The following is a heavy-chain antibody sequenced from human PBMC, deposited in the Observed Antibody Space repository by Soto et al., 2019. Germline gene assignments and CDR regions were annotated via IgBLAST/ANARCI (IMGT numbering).Heavy chain of an antibody. CDR1: GGSCSGYY. Sequence: ASETLSLTCAVDGGSCSGYYGSWIRQPPGKGLEWIGEINHSGSTNYNPSLKSRVTISVDTSKNQFSLKLSSVTAADTAVYYCAREAGYYYASSGSNFDYWGQGTLVTVSS. V-gene: IGHV4-34*09. J-gene: IGHJ4*02. D-gene: IGHD3-22*01. CDR3: AREAGYYYASSGSNFDY. CDR2: INHSGST.